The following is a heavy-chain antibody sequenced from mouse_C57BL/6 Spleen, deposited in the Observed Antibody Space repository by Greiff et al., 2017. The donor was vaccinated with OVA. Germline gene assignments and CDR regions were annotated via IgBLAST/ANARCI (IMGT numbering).Heavy chain of an antibody. J-gene: IGHJ2*01. CDR2: IDPETGGT. Sequence: QVQLQQSGAELVRPGASVTLSCKASGYTFTDYEMHWVKQTPVHGLEWIGAIDPETGGTAYNQKFKGKAILTADKPSSTAYMELRSLTSEDSAVYYCTRSGDGPYFDYGGQGTTLTVSS. D-gene: IGHD2-3*01. CDR3: TRSGDGPYFDY. V-gene: IGHV1-15*01. CDR1: GYTFTDYE.